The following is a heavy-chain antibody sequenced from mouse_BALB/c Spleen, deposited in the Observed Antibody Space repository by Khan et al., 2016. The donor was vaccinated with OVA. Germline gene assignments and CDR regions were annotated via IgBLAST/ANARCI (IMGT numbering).Heavy chain of an antibody. D-gene: IGHD1-1*01. V-gene: IGHV3-2*02. CDR1: GYSFTTDYA. CDR3: ARVYGGDFDY. CDR2: ISYSGNT. Sequence: EVELLESGPGLVKPSQSLSLTCTATGYSFTTDYAWNWIRQFPGNKLEWMGYISYSGNTKYNPYLTSRISMTRDTSKNQFFLQLKYVATEDTARDYCARVYGGDFDYWGQGTTLTVSS. J-gene: IGHJ2*01.